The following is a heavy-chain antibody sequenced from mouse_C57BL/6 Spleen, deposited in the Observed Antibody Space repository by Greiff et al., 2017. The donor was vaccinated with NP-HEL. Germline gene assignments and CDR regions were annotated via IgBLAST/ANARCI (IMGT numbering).Heavy chain of an antibody. Sequence: DVMLVESGGGLVKPGGSLKLSCAASGFTFSDYGMHWVRQAPEKGLEWVAYISSGSSTIYYADTVKGRFTISRDNAKNTLFLQMTRLRSEDTAMYYCARDYYGRGYAMDYWGQGTSVTVSS. CDR1: GFTFSDYG. J-gene: IGHJ4*01. D-gene: IGHD1-2*01. V-gene: IGHV5-17*01. CDR2: ISSGSSTI. CDR3: ARDYYGRGYAMDY.